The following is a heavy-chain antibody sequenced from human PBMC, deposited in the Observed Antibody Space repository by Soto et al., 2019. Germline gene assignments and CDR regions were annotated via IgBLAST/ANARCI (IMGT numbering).Heavy chain of an antibody. Sequence: SGPTLVKPTQTLTLTCTFSGFSLSTSGVGVGWIRQPPGKALEWLALIYWDDDKRYSPSLKSRLTITKDTSKNQVVLTMTNMDPVDTATYYCAHGTIFGGNQRPATYFDPWGQGTLVTVSS. CDR2: IYWDDDK. J-gene: IGHJ5*02. D-gene: IGHD3-3*01. V-gene: IGHV2-5*02. CDR3: AHGTIFGGNQRPATYFDP. CDR1: GFSLSTSGVG.